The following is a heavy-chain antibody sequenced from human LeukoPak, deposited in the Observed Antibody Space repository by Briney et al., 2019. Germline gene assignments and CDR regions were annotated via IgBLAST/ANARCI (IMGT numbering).Heavy chain of an antibody. CDR1: GGSISSSSYY. V-gene: IGHV4-39*01. D-gene: IGHD1-26*01. J-gene: IGHJ4*02. CDR3: ARHLIVGATSDY. CDR2: IYYSGST. Sequence: PSETLPLTCTVSGGSISSSSYYWGWIRQPPGKGLEWIGSIYYSGSTYYNPSLKSRVTISVDTSKNQFSLKLSSVTAADTAVYYCARHLIVGATSDYWGQGTLVTVSS.